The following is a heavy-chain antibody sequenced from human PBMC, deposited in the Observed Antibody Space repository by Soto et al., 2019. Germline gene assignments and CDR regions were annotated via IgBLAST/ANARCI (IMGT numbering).Heavy chain of an antibody. J-gene: IGHJ5*02. CDR2: INPDNGNT. V-gene: IGHV1-3*01. Sequence: ASVKVSCKASGYTFTRYTMNWVRQAPGQRLEWMGWINPDNGNTKSSQKFQDRVIITRDTSASTAYMDLSSLRSEDTAVYYCARGIATGQLDPWGQGTPAPVSS. CDR3: ARGIATGQLDP. D-gene: IGHD2-15*01. CDR1: GYTFTRYT.